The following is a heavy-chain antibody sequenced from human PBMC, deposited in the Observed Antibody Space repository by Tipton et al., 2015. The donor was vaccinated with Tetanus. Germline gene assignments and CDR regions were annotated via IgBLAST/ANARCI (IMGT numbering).Heavy chain of an antibody. CDR1: GDSINNGAYT. CDR2: IFHTGGT. D-gene: IGHD3-10*01. CDR3: ARSHGSGGLLWFDS. J-gene: IGHJ5*01. V-gene: IGHV4-30-2*06. Sequence: TLSLTCTVSGDSINNGAYTWSWIRQSPGKGLEWIGYIFHTGGTYYNPSLKSRVTISVDGPKNQFSLNLKSVTAADTAVYYCARSHGSGGLLWFDSWGQGTLVAVSS.